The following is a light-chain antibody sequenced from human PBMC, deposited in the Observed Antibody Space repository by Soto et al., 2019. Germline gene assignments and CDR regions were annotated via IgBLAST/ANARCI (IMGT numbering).Light chain of an antibody. CDR3: SSYASIDNVA. CDR1: ISDVGCYNY. V-gene: IGLV2-8*01. Sequence: QSALTQPHSASGSPGQSVTISCTGTISDVGCYNYVSWYQHHPGKAPKLMMYEVNKRPSGFPDRFAGAKSVNTSSLTVSGLQAEDEDEYNCSSYASIDNVAFGGGTKLTVL. J-gene: IGLJ2*01. CDR2: EVN.